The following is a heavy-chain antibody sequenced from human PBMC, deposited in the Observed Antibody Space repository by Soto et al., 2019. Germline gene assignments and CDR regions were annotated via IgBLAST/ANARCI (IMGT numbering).Heavy chain of an antibody. CDR3: ARDGCSGSNCLNWFDP. J-gene: IGHJ5*02. CDR1: GFTFSSYS. CDR2: ISSSSTTK. V-gene: IGHV3-48*02. D-gene: IGHD2-15*01. Sequence: EVQLVESGGGLVQPGGSLRLSCAASGFTFSSYSMNWVRQAPGKGLEWVSYISSSSTTKYYADSVKGRFTISRDNAKNSLYLQMISLRDEDTAVYYCARDGCSGSNCLNWFDPWGQGTLVTVSS.